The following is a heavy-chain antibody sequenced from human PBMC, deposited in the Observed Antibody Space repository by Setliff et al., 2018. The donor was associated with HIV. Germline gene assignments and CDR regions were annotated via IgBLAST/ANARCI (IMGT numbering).Heavy chain of an antibody. Sequence: ASVKVSCKASGGTFSTYVISWVRQAPGQGLEWMGWINPNSGGTNYARKFQGRVTMTRDTSISTAYMELNSLRSDDTAVYYCATAGGRSWFDPWGPGTLVTVSS. CDR3: ATAGGRSWFDP. J-gene: IGHJ5*02. CDR1: GGTFSTYV. D-gene: IGHD3-16*01. V-gene: IGHV1-2*02. CDR2: INPNSGGT.